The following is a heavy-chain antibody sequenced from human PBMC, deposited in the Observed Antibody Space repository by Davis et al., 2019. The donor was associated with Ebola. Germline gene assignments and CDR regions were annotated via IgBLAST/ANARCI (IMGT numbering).Heavy chain of an antibody. J-gene: IGHJ5*01. CDR2: MNPKTGDT. V-gene: IGHV1-8*01. CDR1: GYTFTIYD. D-gene: IGHD3-16*01. Sequence: AASVKVSCKASGYTFTIYDINWVRQATGQGLEWMGWMNPKTGDTGFAQKFQGRLTMTRDTSINTAYMELSSLRSEDTAMYFCARGTRSFDSWGQGTLVIVSS. CDR3: ARGTRSFDS.